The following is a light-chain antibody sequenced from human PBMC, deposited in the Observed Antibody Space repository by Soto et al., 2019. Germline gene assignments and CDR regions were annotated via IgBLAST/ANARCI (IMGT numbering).Light chain of an antibody. Sequence: DIEMTQSPSSLSASLGDRVTIACRASQSISNYLNWYQHKPGKVPKLLIYAASSLQSGVPTRFSGSGSGTDFTLTISSLQPEDFATYYCQQSYGTPLTFGGGTKVEIK. J-gene: IGKJ4*01. V-gene: IGKV1-39*01. CDR2: AAS. CDR3: QQSYGTPLT. CDR1: QSISNY.